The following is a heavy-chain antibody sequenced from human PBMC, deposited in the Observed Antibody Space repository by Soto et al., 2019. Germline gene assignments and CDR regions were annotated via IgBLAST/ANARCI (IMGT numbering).Heavy chain of an antibody. D-gene: IGHD6-19*01. CDR2: ISAYNGNT. CDR3: ARDVSSGWHIYYYGMDV. J-gene: IGHJ6*02. V-gene: IGHV1-18*01. CDR1: GYTFTSYG. Sequence: VASVKVSCKASGYTFTSYGISWVRQAPGQGLEWMGWISAYNGNTNYAQKLQGRVTMTTDTSTSTAYMELRSLRSDDTAVYYCARDVSSGWHIYYYGMDVWGQGTTVTVSS.